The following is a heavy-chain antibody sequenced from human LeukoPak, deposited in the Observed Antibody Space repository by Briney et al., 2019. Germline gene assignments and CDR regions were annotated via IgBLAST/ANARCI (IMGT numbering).Heavy chain of an antibody. Sequence: SDPLSLTYSVSGDSNTNHSWSWIRQPPPKGLEGIEHISYSGSAKYNASLESRVSIAVVRSKNQFSLKLTSVTAAVSAVYYCARHVESTHYGFWGGYVMFDNWGRGTRVTVSS. CDR2: ISYSGSA. V-gene: IGHV4-59*08. J-gene: IGHJ4*02. CDR1: GDSNTNHS. CDR3: ARHVESTHYGFWGGYVMFDN. D-gene: IGHD3-3*01.